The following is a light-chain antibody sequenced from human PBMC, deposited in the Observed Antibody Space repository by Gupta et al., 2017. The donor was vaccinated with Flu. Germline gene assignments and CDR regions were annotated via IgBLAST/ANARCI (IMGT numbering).Light chain of an antibody. CDR3: QQNYNTPWT. Sequence: DFQMTQSPSSLSAFVGDRVTITCRASQSISRHLNWYQQKPGRAPKVLIDAASNLQSGVPSRFSGSGSGTDFTITISRLQPEDVATYNCQQNYNTPWTFGLGTKVEIK. CDR1: QSISRH. CDR2: AAS. J-gene: IGKJ1*01. V-gene: IGKV1-39*01.